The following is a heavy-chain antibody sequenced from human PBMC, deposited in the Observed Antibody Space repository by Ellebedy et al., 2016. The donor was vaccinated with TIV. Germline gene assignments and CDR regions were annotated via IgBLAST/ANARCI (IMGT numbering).Heavy chain of an antibody. CDR2: TSNSSSTI. Sequence: PGGSLRLSCAASGFTFSDYSMNWVRQAPGKGLEWVSYTSNSSSTIYYADSVKGRFTISRDNAKNSLYLQMNSLRAEDTAVYYCARGTKADDAFDYWGQGTLVTVSS. CDR1: GFTFSDYS. J-gene: IGHJ4*02. V-gene: IGHV3-48*04. CDR3: ARGTKADDAFDY. D-gene: IGHD1-1*01.